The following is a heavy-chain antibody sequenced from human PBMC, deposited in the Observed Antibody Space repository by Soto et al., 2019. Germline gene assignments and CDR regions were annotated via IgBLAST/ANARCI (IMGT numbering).Heavy chain of an antibody. J-gene: IGHJ6*02. CDR2: IKSKTDGGTT. D-gene: IGHD2-15*01. Sequence: GGSLRLSCAASGFTFSNAWMSWVRQAPGKGLEWGGRIKSKTDGGTTDYAAPVKGRFTISRDESKNTRYLQMNSLKTEDTAVYYCTPVFPWVVFPYYYYYYGMDVWGQGTTVNVSS. CDR3: TPVFPWVVFPYYYYYYGMDV. CDR1: GFTFSNAW. V-gene: IGHV3-15*01.